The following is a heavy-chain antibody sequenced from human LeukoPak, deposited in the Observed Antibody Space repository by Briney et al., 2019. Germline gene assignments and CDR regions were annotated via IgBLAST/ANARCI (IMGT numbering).Heavy chain of an antibody. J-gene: IGHJ4*02. D-gene: IGHD6-13*01. Sequence: GRSLRLSCAASGFTFSSYGMHWVRQAPGKGLEWVAVISYDGSNKYYADSVKGRFTISRDNSENTLYLQMNSLRAEDTAVYYCAKFGGYSSSWYGDYWGQGTLVTVSS. CDR3: AKFGGYSSSWYGDY. V-gene: IGHV3-30*18. CDR1: GFTFSSYG. CDR2: ISYDGSNK.